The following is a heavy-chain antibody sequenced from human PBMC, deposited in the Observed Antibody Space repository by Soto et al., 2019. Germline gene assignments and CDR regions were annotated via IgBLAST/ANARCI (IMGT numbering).Heavy chain of an antibody. CDR1: GYTFTSYY. CDR2: INPSGGST. V-gene: IGHV1-46*01. CDR3: ARDRSPRPVHYGMDV. J-gene: IGHJ6*02. D-gene: IGHD6-19*01. Sequence: ASVKVSCKASGYTFTSYYMHWVRQAPGQGLEWMGIINPSGGSTNYAQKLQGRVTMTRDTSTRTVYMEVYSLRSEDTAVYYCARDRSPRPVHYGMDVWDQGTTVTVS.